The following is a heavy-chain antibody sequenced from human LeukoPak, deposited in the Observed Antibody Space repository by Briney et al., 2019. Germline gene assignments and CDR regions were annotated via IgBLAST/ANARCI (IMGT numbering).Heavy chain of an antibody. Sequence: GGSLRLSCAASGFIFSNFNMHWIRQAPVQGLEWVSSISSSSSYIHYADSVKGRFTISRDNAKNSLYLQMNSLRAEDTAVYYCARAPVLGYYDSSGYIPFGYWGQGTLVTVSS. CDR1: GFIFSNFN. CDR2: ISSSSSYI. J-gene: IGHJ4*02. D-gene: IGHD3-22*01. V-gene: IGHV3-21*01. CDR3: ARAPVLGYYDSSGYIPFGY.